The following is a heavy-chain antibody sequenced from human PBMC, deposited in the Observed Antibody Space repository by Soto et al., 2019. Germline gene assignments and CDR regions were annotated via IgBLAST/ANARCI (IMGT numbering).Heavy chain of an antibody. D-gene: IGHD2-15*01. CDR2: ISYDGSNL. CDR3: AKDRWVGAATCLDFDY. J-gene: IGHJ4*02. CDR1: GFTFSSYG. Sequence: QVQLVESGGGVVQPGRSLRLSCAASGFTFSSYGMHWVRQAPGKGLEWVTVISYDGSNLYYADSVKGRFTISRDNSKNTLYLQMNSLRAEDTAVYYCAKDRWVGAATCLDFDYWGQGTLVTVSS. V-gene: IGHV3-30*18.